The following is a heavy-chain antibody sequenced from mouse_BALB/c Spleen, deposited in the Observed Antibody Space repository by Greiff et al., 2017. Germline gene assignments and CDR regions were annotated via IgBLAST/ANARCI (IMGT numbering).Heavy chain of an antibody. Sequence: VKLMESGAELARPGASVKMSCKASGYTFTSYTMHWVKQRPGQGLEWIGYINPSSGYTNYNQKFKDKATLTADKSSSTAYMQLSSLTSEDSAVYYCARGTGTGYFDVWGAGTTVTVSS. J-gene: IGHJ1*01. D-gene: IGHD4-1*01. V-gene: IGHV1-4*01. CDR1: GYTFTSYT. CDR2: INPSSGYT. CDR3: ARGTGTGYFDV.